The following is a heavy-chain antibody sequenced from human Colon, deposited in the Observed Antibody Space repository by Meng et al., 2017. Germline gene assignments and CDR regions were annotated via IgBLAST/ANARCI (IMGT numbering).Heavy chain of an antibody. J-gene: IGHJ3*02. Sequence: GESLKISCAASGFTFSSYGMHWVRQAPGKGLEWVANINQDASSKDYVASVKGRFTISRDNAKNSLYLQMNSLRAEDTAVYYCTHPLIVGAANALDIWGPGTMVTVSS. CDR2: INQDASSK. CDR1: GFTFSSYG. CDR3: THPLIVGAANALDI. D-gene: IGHD1-26*01. V-gene: IGHV3-7*01.